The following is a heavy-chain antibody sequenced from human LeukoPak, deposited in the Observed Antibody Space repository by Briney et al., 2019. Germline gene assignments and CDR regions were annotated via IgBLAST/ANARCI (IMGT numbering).Heavy chain of an antibody. CDR1: GFTFSSYW. Sequence: PGGSLRLSCAASGFTFSSYWMSWVRQAPGKGLEWVANIKQDGSEKYYADSVKGRFTISRDNAKNSLYLQMNSLRAEDTAVHYCAREATVFPGFSTYYYYAMDVWGKGTTVTVSS. V-gene: IGHV3-7*03. CDR3: AREATVFPGFSTYYYYAMDV. J-gene: IGHJ6*04. D-gene: IGHD4-17*01. CDR2: IKQDGSEK.